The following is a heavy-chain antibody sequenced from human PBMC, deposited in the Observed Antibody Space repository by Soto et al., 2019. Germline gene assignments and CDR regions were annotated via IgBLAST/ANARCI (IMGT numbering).Heavy chain of an antibody. V-gene: IGHV5-10-1*01. D-gene: IGHD3-22*01. CDR1: GYSFTSYW. J-gene: IGHJ3*02. CDR3: ARYPELDSSGYPLDAFDI. CDR2: IDPSDSYT. Sequence: PGESLMISCKGSGYSFTSYWISRVRQMPGKGLEWMGRIDPSDSYTNYSPSFQGHVTISADKSISTAYLQWSSLKASDTAMYYCARYPELDSSGYPLDAFDIWGQGTMVTVSS.